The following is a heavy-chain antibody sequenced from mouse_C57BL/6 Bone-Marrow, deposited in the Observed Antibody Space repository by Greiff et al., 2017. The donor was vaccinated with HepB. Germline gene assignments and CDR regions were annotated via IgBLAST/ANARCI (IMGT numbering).Heavy chain of an antibody. Sequence: QVQLQQPGAELVKPGASVKLSCKASGYTFTSYWMQWVKQRPGQGLEWIGEIDPSDSYTNYNQKFKGKATLTVDTSSSTAYMQLSSLTSEDSAVYYWARGYGSSPSYWYFDVWGTGTTVTVSS. CDR3: ARGYGSSPSYWYFDV. CDR1: GYTFTSYW. V-gene: IGHV1-50*01. CDR2: IDPSDSYT. J-gene: IGHJ1*03. D-gene: IGHD1-1*01.